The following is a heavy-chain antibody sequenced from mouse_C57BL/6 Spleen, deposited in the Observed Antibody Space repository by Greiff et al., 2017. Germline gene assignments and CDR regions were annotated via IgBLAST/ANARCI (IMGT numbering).Heavy chain of an antibody. D-gene: IGHD1-1*01. CDR2: IWSDGST. V-gene: IGHV2-6-1*01. J-gene: IGHJ4*01. CDR1: GFSLTSYG. CDR3: ARQGLRDYYAMDY. Sequence: VQLQQSGPGLVAPSQSLSITCTVSGFSLTSYGVHWVRQPPGKGLEWLVVIWSDGSTTYNSALKSRLSISKDNSKSQVFLKMNSLQTDDTAMYYCARQGLRDYYAMDYWGQGTSVTVSS.